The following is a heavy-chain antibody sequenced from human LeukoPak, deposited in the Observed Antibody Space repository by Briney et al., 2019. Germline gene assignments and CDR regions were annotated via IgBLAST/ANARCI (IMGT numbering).Heavy chain of an antibody. CDR2: ISGSGGST. V-gene: IGHV3-23*01. Sequence: GGSLRLSCAGSGFIFSSYGMSWVRQAPGKGLEWVSAISGSGGSTYYADSVKGRFTISRDNSKNTLYLQMNSLRAEDTAVYYCDRSYYYDSSGYYTPPLYYFDYWGQGTLVTVSS. CDR1: GFIFSSYG. J-gene: IGHJ4*02. CDR3: DRSYYYDSSGYYTPPLYYFDY. D-gene: IGHD3-22*01.